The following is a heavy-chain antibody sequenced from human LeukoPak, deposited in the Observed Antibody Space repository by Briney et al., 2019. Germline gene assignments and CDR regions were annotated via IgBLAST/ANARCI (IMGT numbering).Heavy chain of an antibody. V-gene: IGHV3-23*01. CDR2: ISADSDST. Sequence: GGSLRLSCAASGFTFSSYAMSWVPQAPGKGLEWVSIISADSDSTYYADSVKGRFTISRDNSKDTLYLQMNSLRAEDTAIYYCAKSRGIYDSSGWRTFDSWGQGTLVTVSS. J-gene: IGHJ4*02. CDR1: GFTFSSYA. CDR3: AKSRGIYDSSGWRTFDS. D-gene: IGHD6-19*01.